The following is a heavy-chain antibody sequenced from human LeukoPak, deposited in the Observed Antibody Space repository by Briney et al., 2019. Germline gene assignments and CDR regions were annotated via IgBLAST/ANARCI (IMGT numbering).Heavy chain of an antibody. CDR3: ARGLPELNWFDP. Sequence: PSETLSLTCAVYGGSFSGYYWSWIRQPPGKGLEWIGEINNSGSTNYNPSLKSRVTISVDTSKNQFSLKLSSVTAADTAVYYCARGLPELNWFDPWGQGTLVTVPS. CDR1: GGSFSGYY. CDR2: INNSGST. J-gene: IGHJ5*02. D-gene: IGHD2-2*01. V-gene: IGHV4-34*01.